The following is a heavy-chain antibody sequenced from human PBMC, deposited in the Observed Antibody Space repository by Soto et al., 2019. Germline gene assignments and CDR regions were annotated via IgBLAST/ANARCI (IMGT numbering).Heavy chain of an antibody. CDR3: AKDSPGVKYYFDY. CDR1: GFTFDDYT. Sequence: PGGSLRLSCAASGFTFDDYTMHWVRQAPGKGLEWVSLISWDGGSTYYADSVKGRFTISRDNSKNSLYLQMSSLRTEDTALYYCAKDSPGVKYYFDYWGQGTLVTVSS. CDR2: ISWDGGST. D-gene: IGHD3-3*01. V-gene: IGHV3-43*01. J-gene: IGHJ4*02.